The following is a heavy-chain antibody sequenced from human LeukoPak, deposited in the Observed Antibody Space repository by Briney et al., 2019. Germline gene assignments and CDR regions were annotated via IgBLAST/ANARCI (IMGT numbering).Heavy chain of an antibody. Sequence: SETLSLTCTVSGGSVSSGSYYWSWIRQPPGKGLEWIGYIYYSGSTNYNPSLKSRVTISVDTSKNQFSLKLSSVTAADTAVYYCAREGYSSGWYSKYYLDYWGRGTLVTVSS. CDR3: AREGYSSGWYSKYYLDY. D-gene: IGHD6-19*01. J-gene: IGHJ4*02. CDR1: GGSVSSGSYY. V-gene: IGHV4-61*01. CDR2: IYYSGST.